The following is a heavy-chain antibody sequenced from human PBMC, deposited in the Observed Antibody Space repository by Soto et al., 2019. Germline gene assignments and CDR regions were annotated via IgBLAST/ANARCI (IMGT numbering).Heavy chain of an antibody. CDR3: AKGNYGHYDSSGYLDY. Sequence: GGSLSLSCAASGFTFDDYAMHWVRQAPGKGLEWVSGISWNSGSIGYADSVKGRFTISRDNAKNSLYLQMNSLRAEDTALYYCAKGNYGHYDSSGYLDYWGQGTLVTVSS. J-gene: IGHJ4*02. D-gene: IGHD3-22*01. CDR2: ISWNSGSI. CDR1: GFTFDDYA. V-gene: IGHV3-9*01.